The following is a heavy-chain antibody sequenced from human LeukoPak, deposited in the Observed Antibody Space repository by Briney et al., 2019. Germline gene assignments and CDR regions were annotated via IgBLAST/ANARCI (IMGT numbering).Heavy chain of an antibody. Sequence: GGSLRLSCAASGLTFSSYAMHWVRQAPGKGLEWVAVISYDGSNKYYADSVKGRFSISGDKSKNMLYLQMNSLRPEDTAFYYCARGPGPIAGAKNPFDIWGQGTMDTVSS. J-gene: IGHJ3*02. CDR2: ISYDGSNK. CDR1: GLTFSSYA. D-gene: IGHD1-26*01. CDR3: ARGPGPIAGAKNPFDI. V-gene: IGHV3-30*01.